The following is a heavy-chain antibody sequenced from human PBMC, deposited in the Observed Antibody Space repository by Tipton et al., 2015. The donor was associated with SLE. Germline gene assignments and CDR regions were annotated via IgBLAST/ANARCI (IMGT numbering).Heavy chain of an antibody. CDR3: AREPSMVGAFDI. Sequence: TLSLTCIVSGGSISSSSYYWGWIRQPPGKGLEWIGSIYYSGSTYYNPSLKSRVTISVDTSKNQFSLKLSSVTAADTAVYYCAREPSMVGAFDIWDQGTMVTVSS. CDR2: IYYSGST. V-gene: IGHV4-39*07. CDR1: GGSISSSSYY. D-gene: IGHD3-10*01. J-gene: IGHJ3*02.